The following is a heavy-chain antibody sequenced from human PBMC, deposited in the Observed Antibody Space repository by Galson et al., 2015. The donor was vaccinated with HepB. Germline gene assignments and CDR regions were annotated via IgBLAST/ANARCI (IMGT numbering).Heavy chain of an antibody. Sequence: SLRLSCAASGFTFSSYSMNWVRQAPGKGLEWVSSISSSSSYIYYADSVKGRFTISRDNAKNSLYLQMNSLRAEDTAVYYCARCYWLSEGAFDIWGQGTMVTVSS. D-gene: IGHD3-9*01. J-gene: IGHJ3*02. V-gene: IGHV3-21*01. CDR2: ISSSSSYI. CDR1: GFTFSSYS. CDR3: ARCYWLSEGAFDI.